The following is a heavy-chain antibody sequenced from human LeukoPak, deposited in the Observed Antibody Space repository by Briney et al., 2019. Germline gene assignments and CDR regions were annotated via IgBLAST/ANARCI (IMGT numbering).Heavy chain of an antibody. Sequence: GGSLRLSCAASGFTFSSYSMNWVRQAPGKGLEWVSSISSSSSYIYYADSVKGRFTISRDNAKNSLYLQMNSLRAEDTAVYHCARQQLVHFDYWGQGTLVTVSS. CDR2: ISSSSSYI. V-gene: IGHV3-21*01. CDR1: GFTFSSYS. CDR3: ARQQLVHFDY. D-gene: IGHD6-13*01. J-gene: IGHJ4*02.